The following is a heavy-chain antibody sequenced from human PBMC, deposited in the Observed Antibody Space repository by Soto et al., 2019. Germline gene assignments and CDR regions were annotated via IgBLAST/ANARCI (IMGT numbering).Heavy chain of an antibody. Sequence: GGSLRLSCAASGFTVSNAWMSWVRQAPGKGLEWVGRLKSKTDGGTTDYTTPVKGRFAISRDDSKNTLYLQMSSLKTEDTAVYYCTGSSWSFWGQGTLVTVS. CDR2: LKSKTDGGTT. CDR3: TGSSWSF. V-gene: IGHV3-15*01. CDR1: GFTVSNAW. D-gene: IGHD6-13*01. J-gene: IGHJ4*02.